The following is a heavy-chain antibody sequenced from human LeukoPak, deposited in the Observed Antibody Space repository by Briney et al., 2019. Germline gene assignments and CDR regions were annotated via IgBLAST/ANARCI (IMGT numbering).Heavy chain of an antibody. CDR3: ARAANTAAGTPTLAIDY. Sequence: PGGSLRLSCAASGFTFSGYWMHWVRQAPGKGLVWVSRINTDGSSTTYADSVKGRFTISRDNAKNSLYLQMNSLRAEDTAVYYCARAANTAAGTPTLAIDYWGQGTLVTVSS. CDR2: INTDGSST. V-gene: IGHV3-74*01. CDR1: GFTFSGYW. D-gene: IGHD6-13*01. J-gene: IGHJ4*01.